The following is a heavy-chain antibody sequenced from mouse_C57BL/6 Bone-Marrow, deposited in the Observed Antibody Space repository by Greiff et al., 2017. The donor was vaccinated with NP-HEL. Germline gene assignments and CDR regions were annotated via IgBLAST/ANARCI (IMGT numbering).Heavy chain of an antibody. CDR2: ISSGSSTI. CDR1: GFTFSDYG. CDR3: ARRGPAWFAY. V-gene: IGHV5-17*01. J-gene: IGHJ3*01. Sequence: DVKLVESGGGLVKPGGSLKLSCAASGFTFSDYGMPWVRQAPEKGLEWVAYISSGSSTIYYADTVKGRFTISRDNAKNTLFLQMTSLRSEDTAMDYCARRGPAWFAYWGQGTLVTVSA.